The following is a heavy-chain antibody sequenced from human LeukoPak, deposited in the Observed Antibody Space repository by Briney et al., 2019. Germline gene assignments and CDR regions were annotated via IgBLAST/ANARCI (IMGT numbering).Heavy chain of an antibody. Sequence: GGSLRLSCAASGFTFSSYWMSWVRQAPGKGLEWVANIKQDGSEKYYVDSVKGRFTISRDNAKNSLYLQMNSLRAEDTAVYYCAKDALSQYDSTGSFDYWGQGTLVTVSS. CDR1: GFTFSSYW. D-gene: IGHD3-22*01. V-gene: IGHV3-7*03. CDR2: IKQDGSEK. CDR3: AKDALSQYDSTGSFDY. J-gene: IGHJ4*02.